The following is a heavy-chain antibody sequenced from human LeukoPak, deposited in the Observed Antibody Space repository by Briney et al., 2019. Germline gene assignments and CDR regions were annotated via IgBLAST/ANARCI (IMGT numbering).Heavy chain of an antibody. V-gene: IGHV3-13*01. J-gene: IGHJ6*02. CDR3: ARGDSAIAVAGFYYYGMDV. CDR1: GFTFSSYD. D-gene: IGHD6-19*01. CDR2: IGTAGDT. Sequence: GGSLRLSCAASGFTFSSYDMHWVRHATVKGLEWVSAIGTAGDTYYPGSVKGRFTISRENAKNSLYLQMNSLRAGDTAVYYCARGDSAIAVAGFYYYGMDVWGQGTTVTVSS.